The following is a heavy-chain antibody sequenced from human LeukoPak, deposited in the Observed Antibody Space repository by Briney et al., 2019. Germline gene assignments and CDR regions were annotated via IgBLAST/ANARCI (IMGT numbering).Heavy chain of an antibody. CDR2: INPNSGAT. D-gene: IGHD1-26*01. Sequence: ASLEVSCKASGYTFIDHYIYWLRQAPGQGLEWMGWINPNSGATNYAQKFQGRVTMTGETYMNTAHMELSRLTSDDTAMYFCARSVWYSGSYGFDYWGQGTLVRVAS. J-gene: IGHJ4*02. CDR1: GYTFIDHY. V-gene: IGHV1-2*02. CDR3: ARSVWYSGSYGFDY.